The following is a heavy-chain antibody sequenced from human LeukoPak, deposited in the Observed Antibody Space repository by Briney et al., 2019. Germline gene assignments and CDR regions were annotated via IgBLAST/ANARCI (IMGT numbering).Heavy chain of an antibody. V-gene: IGHV1-18*01. J-gene: IGHJ4*02. CDR3: ARADSSWYPEYIDY. CDR2: ISAYNGNT. CDR1: GYTFTSYG. Sequence: ASVKVSCKASGYTFTSYGISWVRQAPGQGLEWMGWISAYNGNTNYAQKLQGRVTMTTDTSTSTAYMELRSLRSDDTAVYYCARADSSWYPEYIDYWGQGTLVTVSS. D-gene: IGHD6-13*01.